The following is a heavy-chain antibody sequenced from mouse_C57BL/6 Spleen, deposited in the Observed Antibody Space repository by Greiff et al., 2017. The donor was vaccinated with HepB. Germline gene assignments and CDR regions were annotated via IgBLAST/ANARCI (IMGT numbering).Heavy chain of an antibody. CDR2: IDPENGDT. D-gene: IGHD1-1*02. J-gene: IGHJ4*01. V-gene: IGHV14-4*01. CDR1: GFNIKDDY. CDR3: TTGGSLYYYAMDY. Sequence: EVQLQQSGAELVRPGASVKLSCTASGFNIKDDYMHWVKQRPEQGLEWIGWIDPENGDTEYASKFQGKATITADTSSNTAYLQLSSLTSEDTAVDYCTTGGSLYYYAMDYWGQGTSVTVSS.